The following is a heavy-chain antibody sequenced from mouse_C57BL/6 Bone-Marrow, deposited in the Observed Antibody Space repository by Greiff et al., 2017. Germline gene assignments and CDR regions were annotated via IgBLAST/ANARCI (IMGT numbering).Heavy chain of an antibody. D-gene: IGHD1-1*01. V-gene: IGHV1-82*01. J-gene: IGHJ2*01. Sequence: VQLQQSGPALVKPGASVKISCKASGYAFSSSWLNWVKQRPGKGLEWIGRIYPGGGDTNYNGKFTGKATMTADNSYSTAYMQLSSLTSEDSAVYFCARAYYYGHFDYWGQGTTLTVSS. CDR1: GYAFSSSW. CDR2: IYPGGGDT. CDR3: ARAYYYGHFDY.